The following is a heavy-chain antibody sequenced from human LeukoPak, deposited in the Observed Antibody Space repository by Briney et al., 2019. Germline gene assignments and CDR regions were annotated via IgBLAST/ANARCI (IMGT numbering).Heavy chain of an antibody. CDR2: IKQDGSEK. CDR3: AKLTTVGLLGAFDI. CDR1: GFTFSSYW. J-gene: IGHJ3*02. V-gene: IGHV3-7*01. D-gene: IGHD4-23*01. Sequence: GGSLRLSCAASGFTFSSYWMSWVRQAPGKGLEWVANIKQDGSEKYYVDSVKGRFTISRDNAKNSLSLQMNSLRAEDTAVYYCAKLTTVGLLGAFDIWGQGTMVTVSS.